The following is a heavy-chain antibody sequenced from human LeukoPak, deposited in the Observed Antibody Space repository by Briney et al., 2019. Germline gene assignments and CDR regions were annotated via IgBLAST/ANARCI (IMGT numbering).Heavy chain of an antibody. CDR3: AMRTTVTTVYYYYMDV. D-gene: IGHD4-17*01. CDR2: ISGSGGST. CDR1: GFTFSSYA. J-gene: IGHJ6*03. Sequence: GSLRLSCAASGFTFSSYAVSWVRQAPGKGVEWVSAISGSGGSTYYADSVKGRFTISRDNSKNMLYLQMNSLRAEDTAIYYCAMRTTVTTVYYYYMDVWGKGTTVTVSS. V-gene: IGHV3-23*01.